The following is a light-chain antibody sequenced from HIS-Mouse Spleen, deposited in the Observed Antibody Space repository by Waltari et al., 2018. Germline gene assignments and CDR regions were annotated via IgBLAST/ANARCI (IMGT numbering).Light chain of an antibody. Sequence: EIVLTQSPGTLSLSPGERATLSCRASQSVSSSYLAWYQQKPGQAPRLLIYVASSRATGIPDRFSGSGSGTDFTLTISRLEPEDFAVYYCQQYGSPTMTFGQGTKVEIK. CDR1: QSVSSSY. CDR3: QQYGSPTMT. CDR2: VAS. J-gene: IGKJ1*01. V-gene: IGKV3-20*01.